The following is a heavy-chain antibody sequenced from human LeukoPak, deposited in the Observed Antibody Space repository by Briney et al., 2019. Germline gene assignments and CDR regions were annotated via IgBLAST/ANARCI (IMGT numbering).Heavy chain of an antibody. J-gene: IGHJ4*02. CDR3: TRHQTNNYGPGTPFDF. Sequence: SETLSLTCAVYGGSFSGCYWSWIRQPPGKGLEWIGEINHSGSTNYNPSLKSRVFISVDTSNNQFSLNLSSVTAADTAVYFCTRHQTNNYGPGTPFDFWGQGTLVSVSS. V-gene: IGHV4-34*01. D-gene: IGHD3-10*01. CDR1: GGSFSGCY. CDR2: INHSGST.